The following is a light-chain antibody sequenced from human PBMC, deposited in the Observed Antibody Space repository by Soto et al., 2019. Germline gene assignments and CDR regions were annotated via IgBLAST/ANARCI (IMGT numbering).Light chain of an antibody. CDR3: QQYNNWPLT. CDR1: QSMNNN. CDR2: HAS. Sequence: EIVMTQSPATLSVSPGERATLSCRASQSMNNNLAWYQQKPGQAPRLLIYHASTRATGIPARFSGSGSGTEFTLTISRLQSEDVAVYYWQQYNNWPLTFGGGTKVEIK. V-gene: IGKV3-15*01. J-gene: IGKJ4*01.